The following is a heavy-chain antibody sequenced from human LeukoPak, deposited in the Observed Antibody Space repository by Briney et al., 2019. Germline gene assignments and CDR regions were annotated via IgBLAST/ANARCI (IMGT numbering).Heavy chain of an antibody. Sequence: GGSLRLSCAASGFTFSSYGMSWVRQAPGKGLEWVSGISGSGGSTYYADSVKGRFTISRDNSRNTLYLQMNSLRAEDTAVYYCAKDLSDPVMVIDSWGQGTLVTVSS. V-gene: IGHV3-23*01. CDR1: GFTFSSYG. J-gene: IGHJ4*02. D-gene: IGHD5-18*01. CDR2: ISGSGGST. CDR3: AKDLSDPVMVIDS.